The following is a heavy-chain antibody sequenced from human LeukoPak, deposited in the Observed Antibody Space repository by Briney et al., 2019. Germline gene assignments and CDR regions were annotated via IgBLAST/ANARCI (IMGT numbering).Heavy chain of an antibody. J-gene: IGHJ4*02. CDR1: GLTFSSYA. Sequence: GGSLRLSCAASGLTFSSYAMSWVRQAPGKGLEWVSAISGSGGSTYYADSVKGRFTISRDNSKNTLYLQMNSLRAEDTAVYYCARASDSSSWTPRVEYWGQGTLVTVSS. CDR3: ARASDSSSWTPRVEY. D-gene: IGHD6-13*01. CDR2: ISGSGGST. V-gene: IGHV3-23*01.